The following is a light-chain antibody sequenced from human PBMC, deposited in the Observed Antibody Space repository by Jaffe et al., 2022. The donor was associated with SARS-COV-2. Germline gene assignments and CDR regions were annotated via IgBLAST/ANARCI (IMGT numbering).Light chain of an antibody. CDR1: SSDVGGYNY. CDR3: SSYTSSSPLYV. Sequence: QSALTQPASVSGSPGQSITISCTGTSSDVGGYNYVSWYQQHPGKAPQLMVSEVSNRPSGVPDRFSGSKSGNTASLTISGLQAEDEADYYCSSYTSSSPLYVFGTGTRVTVL. J-gene: IGLJ1*01. CDR2: EVS. V-gene: IGLV2-14*01.